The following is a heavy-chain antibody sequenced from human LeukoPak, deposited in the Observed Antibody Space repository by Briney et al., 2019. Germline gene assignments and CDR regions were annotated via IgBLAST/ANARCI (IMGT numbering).Heavy chain of an antibody. Sequence: ASAKVSCKASGYTFTGYYLHWVRQAPGQGLEWMGCVNPNSGDTNYAQKFQGSVTMTRDTSISTAYMELSRLRSDDTAVYYCARDSAPGYTYGLAGIDYWGQGTLVTVSS. CDR3: ARDSAPGYTYGLAGIDY. J-gene: IGHJ4*02. V-gene: IGHV1-2*02. CDR2: VNPNSGDT. CDR1: GYTFTGYY. D-gene: IGHD5-18*01.